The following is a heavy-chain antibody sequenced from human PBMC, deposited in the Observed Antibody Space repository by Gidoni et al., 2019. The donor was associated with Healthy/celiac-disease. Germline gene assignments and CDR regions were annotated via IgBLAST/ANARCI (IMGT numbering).Heavy chain of an antibody. CDR2: ISYDGSNK. CDR3: AKVSMMTLWFGELNDAFDI. Sequence: QVQLVESGGGVVQPGRSLRLSCAASGFTFSSYGMHWVRQAPGKGLEWVAVISYDGSNKYYADSVKGRFTISRDNSKNTLYLQMNSLRAEDTAVYYCAKVSMMTLWFGELNDAFDIWGQGTMVTVSS. D-gene: IGHD3-10*01. CDR1: GFTFSSYG. V-gene: IGHV3-30*18. J-gene: IGHJ3*02.